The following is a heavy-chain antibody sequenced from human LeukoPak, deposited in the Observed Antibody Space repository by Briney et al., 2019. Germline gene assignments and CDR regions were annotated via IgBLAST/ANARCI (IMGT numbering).Heavy chain of an antibody. CDR2: INPSGGST. Sequence: PVASVKVSCKASGYTFTSYCMHWVRQAPGQGLEWMGIINPSGGSTSYAQKFQGRVTMTRDISTDTVYMELSSLRCEDTAVYYCAREGVAAAGQAVGDYWGQGTLVTVSS. D-gene: IGHD6-13*01. CDR1: GYTFTSYC. V-gene: IGHV1-46*01. J-gene: IGHJ4*02. CDR3: AREGVAAAGQAVGDY.